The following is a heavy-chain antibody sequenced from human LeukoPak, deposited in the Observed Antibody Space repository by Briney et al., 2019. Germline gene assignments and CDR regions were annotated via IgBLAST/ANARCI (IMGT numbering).Heavy chain of an antibody. CDR2: INHSGST. J-gene: IGHJ6*03. D-gene: IGHD2-15*01. V-gene: IGHV4-34*01. CDR1: GGSISSYY. CDR3: ARGIVVVAQLGYYYYYMDV. Sequence: PSETLSLTCTVSGGSISSYYWSWIRQPAGKGLEWIGEINHSGSTNYNPSLKSRVTISVDTSKNQFSLKLSSVTAADTAVYYCARGIVVVAQLGYYYYYMDVWGEGTTVTISS.